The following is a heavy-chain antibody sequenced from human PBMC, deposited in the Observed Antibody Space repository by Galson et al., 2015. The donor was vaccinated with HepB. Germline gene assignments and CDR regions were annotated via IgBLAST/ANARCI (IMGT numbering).Heavy chain of an antibody. Sequence: SLRLSCAASGFTFSSYWMSWVRQAPGKGLEWVANIKQDGSEKYYVDSVKGRFTISRDNAKNSLYLQMNSLRAEDTAVYYCARDYSGYIIRQDYWGQGTLVTVSS. J-gene: IGHJ4*02. CDR1: GFTFSSYW. CDR2: IKQDGSEK. V-gene: IGHV3-7*01. D-gene: IGHD5-12*01. CDR3: ARDYSGYIIRQDY.